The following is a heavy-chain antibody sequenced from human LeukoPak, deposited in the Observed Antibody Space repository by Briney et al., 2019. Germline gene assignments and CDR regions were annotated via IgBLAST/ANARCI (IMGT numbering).Heavy chain of an antibody. Sequence: GGSLRLSCAASGFPFDSYAMHCVRQAPGKGLEWVAVISYDGSNKYYADSVKGRFTISRDNSKYTLYLQMNSMRAEDIAVYYCARDFVVFDFWGQGTLVTVSS. CDR3: ARDFVVFDF. CDR2: ISYDGSNK. D-gene: IGHD3-3*01. J-gene: IGHJ4*02. V-gene: IGHV3-30-3*01. CDR1: GFPFDSYA.